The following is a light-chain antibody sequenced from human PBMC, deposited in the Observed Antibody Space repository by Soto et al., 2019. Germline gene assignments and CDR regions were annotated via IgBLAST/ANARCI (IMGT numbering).Light chain of an antibody. CDR3: CSYAGSYTIYV. CDR1: SSDVGGYNY. V-gene: IGLV2-11*01. J-gene: IGLJ1*01. CDR2: DVS. Sequence: QSALTQPRSVSGSPGQSVTISCTGTSSDVGGYNYVSWYQQHPGKAPKLMIYDVSKRPSGVPDRFSGSKSGNTASLTISGLQAEDEADYYCCSYAGSYTIYVFGTGTKATVL.